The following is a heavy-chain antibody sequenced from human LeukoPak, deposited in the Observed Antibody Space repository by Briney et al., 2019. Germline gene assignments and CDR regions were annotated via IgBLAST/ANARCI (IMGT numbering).Heavy chain of an antibody. V-gene: IGHV3-21*01. D-gene: IGHD3-22*01. J-gene: IGHJ4*02. CDR3: ASHYYDSSGYYLQAFDY. CDR2: ISISSSYI. Sequence: GGSLRLSCAASGFTFSSYSMNWVRQAPGKGLEWVSFISISSSYIYYADSVKGRFTISRDNAKNSLYLQMNSLRAEYTAVYYCASHYYDSSGYYLQAFDYWGEGTLVTVSS. CDR1: GFTFSSYS.